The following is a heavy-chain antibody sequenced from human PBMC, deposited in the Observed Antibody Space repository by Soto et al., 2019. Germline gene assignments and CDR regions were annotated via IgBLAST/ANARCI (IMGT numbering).Heavy chain of an antibody. J-gene: IGHJ6*02. CDR3: ARGSGSDYDSSYYGLDV. V-gene: IGHV3-30-3*01. CDR1: GFTFSTYA. CDR2: ISYDGSNK. D-gene: IGHD3-22*01. Sequence: VQLVESGGGVVQPGRSLRLSCAASGFTFSTYAMHWVRQAPGKGLEWLAVISYDGSNKFYAESVKGRFTISRDNSKNTQYLQMNSLRAEDTAVYYCARGSGSDYDSSYYGLDVWGQGTTVTVSS.